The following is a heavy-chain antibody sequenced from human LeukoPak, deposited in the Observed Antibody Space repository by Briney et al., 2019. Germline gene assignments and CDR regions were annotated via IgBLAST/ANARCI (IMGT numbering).Heavy chain of an antibody. Sequence: GGSLKLSCAASGFKFINHGMHWVRQAPGKGLEWVAFILYDGSNKYYAESVKGRFTISRDNSKNTLYLLLNSLSTEDTAVYYCARDPNGNYGFDYWGQGTLVTVSS. CDR1: GFKFINHG. D-gene: IGHD1-7*01. V-gene: IGHV3-30*02. J-gene: IGHJ4*02. CDR2: ILYDGSNK. CDR3: ARDPNGNYGFDY.